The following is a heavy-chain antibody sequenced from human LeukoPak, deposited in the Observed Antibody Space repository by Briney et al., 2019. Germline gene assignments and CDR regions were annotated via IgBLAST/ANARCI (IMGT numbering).Heavy chain of an antibody. CDR1: GFTFSSYG. D-gene: IGHD1-7*01. CDR3: PLELGEGFDY. Sequence: SGGSLRLSCAASGFTFSSYGMHWVRQAPGKGLEWVAVISYDGSNKYYADSVKGRFTISRDNSKNTLYLQMNSLRAEDTAVYYCPLELGEGFDYWGQGTLVTVSS. V-gene: IGHV3-30*03. J-gene: IGHJ4*02. CDR2: ISYDGSNK.